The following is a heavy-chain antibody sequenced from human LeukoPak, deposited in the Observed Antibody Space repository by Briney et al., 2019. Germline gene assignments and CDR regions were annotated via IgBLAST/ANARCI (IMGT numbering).Heavy chain of an antibody. CDR2: INTNAGNP. D-gene: IGHD6-13*01. J-gene: IGHJ6*02. V-gene: IGHV7-4-1*02. CDR3: ARNSNLYYYGMDV. Sequence: GAPVKVSCKASGYTFTSYAIDWVRQAPGQGLEWMGWINTNAGNPTYAQGFTGRFVFSLDISVSTAYLQITSLKAEDTAVYYCARNSNLYYYGMDVWGQGTTVTVSS. CDR1: GYTFTSYA.